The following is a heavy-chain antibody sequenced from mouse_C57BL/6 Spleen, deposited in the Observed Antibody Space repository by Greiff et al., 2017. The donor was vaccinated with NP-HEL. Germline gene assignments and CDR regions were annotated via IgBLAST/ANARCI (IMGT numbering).Heavy chain of an antibody. Sequence: EVQLVESGGGLVKPGGSLKLSCAASGFTFSDYGMHWVRQAPEQGLEWVAYISSGSSTIYYADTVKGRFTISRDNAKNTLFLQMTSLRSEDTAMYYCAREVPFAYWGQGTLVTVSA. CDR3: AREVPFAY. CDR1: GFTFSDYG. J-gene: IGHJ3*01. V-gene: IGHV5-17*01. CDR2: ISSGSSTI.